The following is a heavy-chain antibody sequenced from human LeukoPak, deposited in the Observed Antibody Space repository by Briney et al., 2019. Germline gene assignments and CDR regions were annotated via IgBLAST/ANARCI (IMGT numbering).Heavy chain of an antibody. J-gene: IGHJ4*02. V-gene: IGHV4-59*08. CDR2: IYYSGGT. CDR3: PRLCDSSSSLDY. CDR1: GGSISSYY. Sequence: VKPSETLSLTCTVSGGSISSYYWTWIRQPPGKGLGLEWIGYIYYSGGTNYNPSLKSRVTISIDTSKNQVSLKLSSVTAADTAVYYCPRLCDSSSSLDYWGQGTLVTVSS. D-gene: IGHD6-6*01.